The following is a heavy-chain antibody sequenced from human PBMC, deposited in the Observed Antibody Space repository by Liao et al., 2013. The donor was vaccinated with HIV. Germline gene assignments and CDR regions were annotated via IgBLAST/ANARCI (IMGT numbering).Heavy chain of an antibody. D-gene: IGHD3-9*01. CDR3: ARVTWYDILTGYPIHFDY. J-gene: IGHJ4*02. CDR1: GGSFSSSPYY. CDR2: IYYSGST. Sequence: QVQLQESGPGLVKPSQTLSLTCTVSGGSFSSSPYYWSWIRQPAGKGLEWIGYIYYSGSTNYNPSLNSRVTISVDTSKNQFSLKLSSVTAADTAVYYCARVTWYDILTGYPIHFDYWGQGTLVTVSS. V-gene: IGHV4-61*10.